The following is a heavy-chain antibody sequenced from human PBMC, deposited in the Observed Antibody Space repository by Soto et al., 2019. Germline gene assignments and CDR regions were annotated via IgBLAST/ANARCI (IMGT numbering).Heavy chain of an antibody. V-gene: IGHV3-30*18. CDR2: ISSDGNNK. CDR3: AKDLLPNTVTTCGS. J-gene: IGHJ5*02. CDR1: GFTFDSHG. Sequence: QVPLVESGGGAVQPGRSLRLSCAASGFTFDSHGMHWVRQAPGKGLEWVAVISSDGNNKYYGDSVKGRFTISRDNFNNILYLQMSSLRAEDTAVYYCAKDLLPNTVTTCGSWGQGTLVTVSS. D-gene: IGHD4-17*01.